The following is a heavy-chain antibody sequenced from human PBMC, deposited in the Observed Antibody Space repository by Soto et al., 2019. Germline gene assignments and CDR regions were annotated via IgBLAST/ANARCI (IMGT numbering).Heavy chain of an antibody. V-gene: IGHV1-2*02. CDR2: INPNSGGT. Sequence: ASVKVSCQASGYTLTGDHMHWVRQAPGKGLEWMGWINPNSGGTNYAQKFQGRDTMTRDTSISTAYMELGRLRSDDTSVYYCARVGINGDYPDFWGQGTLVTVSS. CDR3: ARVGINGDYPDF. J-gene: IGHJ4*01. D-gene: IGHD4-17*01. CDR1: GYTLTGDH.